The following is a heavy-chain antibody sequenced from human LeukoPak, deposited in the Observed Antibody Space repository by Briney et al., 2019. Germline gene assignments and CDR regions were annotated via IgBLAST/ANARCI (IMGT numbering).Heavy chain of an antibody. CDR2: FDPEDGET. CDR1: GYTLTELS. CDR3: ATWGRAVSAADAFDI. D-gene: IGHD2-15*01. J-gene: IGHJ3*02. V-gene: IGHV1-24*01. Sequence: ASVKASCKVSGYTLTELSMHWVRQAPGKGLEWMGGFDPEDGETIYAQKFQGRVTMTEDTSTDTAYMELSSLRSEDTAVYYCATWGRAVSAADAFDIWGQGTMVTVSS.